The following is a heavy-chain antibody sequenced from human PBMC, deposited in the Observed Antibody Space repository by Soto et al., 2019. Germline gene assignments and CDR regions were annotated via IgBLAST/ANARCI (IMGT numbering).Heavy chain of an antibody. J-gene: IGHJ4*02. D-gene: IGHD2-15*01. Sequence: PGESLKISCKASGYIFIDYWIGWVRQMPGKGLECMGSIYPRDSDTRYTPSFQGQVTISADRSTCTAFLQWRSLKASETALYYCARPPVPGYSLHFNSWGQGTLVTVSS. CDR2: IYPRDSDT. CDR1: GYIFIDYW. CDR3: ARPPVPGYSLHFNS. V-gene: IGHV5-51*01.